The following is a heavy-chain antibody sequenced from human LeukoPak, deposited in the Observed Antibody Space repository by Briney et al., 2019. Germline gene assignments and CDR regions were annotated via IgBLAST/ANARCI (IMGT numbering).Heavy chain of an antibody. D-gene: IGHD5-24*01. CDR2: ISSTSSSI. CDR1: GFTFSSYT. J-gene: IGHJ5*02. CDR3: ASSQTLEA. V-gene: IGHV3-21*01. Sequence: GGSLRLSCAASGFTFSSYTMNWVRQAPVKGLEWISSISSTSSSIYYADSVKSRFTISRDNAKNSLYLQMNSLRAEDTAVYYCASSQTLEAWGQGTLVTVSS.